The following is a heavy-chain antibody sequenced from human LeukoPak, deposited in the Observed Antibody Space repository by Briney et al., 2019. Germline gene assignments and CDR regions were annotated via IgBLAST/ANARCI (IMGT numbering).Heavy chain of an antibody. Sequence: SETLSLTCTVSGGSISSGGYYWSWIRQPPGKGLEWIGYIYHSGSTYYNPSLKSRVTISVDSSRTQFSLKLSSMTAADTAVYYCARDSRGGGPDFDYWGQGTLVTVSS. J-gene: IGHJ4*02. CDR1: GGSISSGGYY. D-gene: IGHD3-16*01. V-gene: IGHV4-30-2*01. CDR3: ARDSRGGGPDFDY. CDR2: IYHSGST.